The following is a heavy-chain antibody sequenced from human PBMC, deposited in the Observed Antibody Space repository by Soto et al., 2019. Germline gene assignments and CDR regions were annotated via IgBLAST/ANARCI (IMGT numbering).Heavy chain of an antibody. V-gene: IGHV4-39*01. D-gene: IGHD2-8*01. Sequence: QLQLQESGPGLVKPSETLSLTCTVSGASISSSDYYWGWTRQPPGKGLEWIGNLYYGGGGSASYKPSLQRRVSISVDTSKNQVSLNLNSVTAADTAVYICVYVYPWVCFDYWGQGTLVSVSS. CDR2: LYYGGGGSA. J-gene: IGHJ4*02. CDR1: GASISSSDYY. CDR3: VYVYPWVCFDY.